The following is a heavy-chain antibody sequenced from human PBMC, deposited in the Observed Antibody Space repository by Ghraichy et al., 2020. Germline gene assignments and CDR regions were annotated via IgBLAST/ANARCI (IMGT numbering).Heavy chain of an antibody. CDR3: ARSHSPNDSSGITHWYFDL. J-gene: IGHJ2*01. CDR1: GGSISSYY. CDR2: IYYSGST. D-gene: IGHD3-22*01. V-gene: IGHV4-59*01. Sequence: SETLSLTCTVSGGSISSYYWSWIRQPPGKGLEWIGYIYYSGSTNYNPSLKSRVTISVDTSKNQFSLKLSSVTAADTAVYYCARSHSPNDSSGITHWYFDLWGRGTLVTVSS.